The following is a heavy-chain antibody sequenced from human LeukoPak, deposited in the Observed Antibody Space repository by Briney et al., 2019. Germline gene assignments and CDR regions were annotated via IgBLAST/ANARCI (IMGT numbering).Heavy chain of an antibody. CDR3: ARPDCTNGVCYRGTLDY. CDR1: GGTFSSYA. CDR2: IIPILGIA. Sequence: GSSVKVSCKASGGTFSSYAISWVRQAPGQGLEWMGRIIPILGIANYAQKFQGRVTITADKSTSTAYMELSSLRSEDTAVYYCARPDCTNGVCYRGTLDYWGQGTLVTVSS. J-gene: IGHJ4*02. D-gene: IGHD2-8*01. V-gene: IGHV1-69*04.